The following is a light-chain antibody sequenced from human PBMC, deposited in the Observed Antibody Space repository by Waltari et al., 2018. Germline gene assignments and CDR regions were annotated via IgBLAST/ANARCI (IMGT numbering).Light chain of an antibody. Sequence: QSVLTQPPSVSAAPGQRVTISCSGGSSNMGNNDVSWYQQFPGTAPKLLITDNNKRPFGIPDRFSGSKSGTSATLGITGLQTGDEADYYCATWDSRLSVVVFGGGTKVTV. J-gene: IGLJ3*02. V-gene: IGLV1-51*01. CDR1: SSNMGNND. CDR2: DNN. CDR3: ATWDSRLSVVV.